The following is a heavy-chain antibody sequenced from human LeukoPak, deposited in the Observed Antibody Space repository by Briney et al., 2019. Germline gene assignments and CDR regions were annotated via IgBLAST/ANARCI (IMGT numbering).Heavy chain of an antibody. CDR3: AGSAWFGESTFDY. V-gene: IGHV1-2*02. Sequence: ASVKVSCKASGYTFTGYYMHWVRQAPGQGLEWMGWINPNSGGTNYAQKFQGRVTMTRDTSISTAYMELSRLRSDDTAVYYCAGSAWFGESTFDYWGQGTLVTVSS. CDR2: INPNSGGT. J-gene: IGHJ4*02. CDR1: GYTFTGYY. D-gene: IGHD3-10*01.